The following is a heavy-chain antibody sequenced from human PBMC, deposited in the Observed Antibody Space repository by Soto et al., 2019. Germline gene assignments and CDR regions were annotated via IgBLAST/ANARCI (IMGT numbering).Heavy chain of an antibody. V-gene: IGHV4-4*07. D-gene: IGHD6-19*01. J-gene: IGHJ4*02. Sequence: QVQLHESGPGLVKPSETLSLTCIVSGGSISSYYWSWIRQPAGKGLEWIGRIYSSGSINFNPSLKSRVTMSIDTSKKQVSLNLRSVTAADTAVYYCARDRGSGSLVAGNFELWGQGTLVTVSS. CDR1: GGSISSYY. CDR3: ARDRGSGSLVAGNFEL. CDR2: IYSSGSI.